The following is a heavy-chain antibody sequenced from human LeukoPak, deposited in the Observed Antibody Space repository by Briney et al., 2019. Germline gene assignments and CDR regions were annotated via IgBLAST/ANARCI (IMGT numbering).Heavy chain of an antibody. Sequence: GGSLRLSCAASGFTFSDYYMSWMREAPGKGVEWVSYISSSGSTIYYADSVKGRFTISRDNAKNSLYLQMNSLRAEDTAVYYCARADYDSSGYYYPYYYRMDVWGRGTTVTVSS. CDR3: ARADYDSSGYYYPYYYRMDV. CDR2: ISSSGSTI. CDR1: GFTFSDYY. J-gene: IGHJ6*02. D-gene: IGHD3-22*01. V-gene: IGHV3-11*01.